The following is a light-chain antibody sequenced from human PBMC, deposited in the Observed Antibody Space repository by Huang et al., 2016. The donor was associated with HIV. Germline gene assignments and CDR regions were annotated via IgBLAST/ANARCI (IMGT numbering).Light chain of an antibody. J-gene: IGKJ1*01. CDR2: GAS. Sequence: EIVMTQSPATLSVSPGERATLSCRASQSVSSNLAWYQQNPGQAPRLLIFGASTRATGIPARFSGSGSGTELTLTISSLQSEDVAVYYCQQYNNWPRTFGQGTKVEI. CDR1: QSVSSN. CDR3: QQYNNWPRT. V-gene: IGKV3-15*01.